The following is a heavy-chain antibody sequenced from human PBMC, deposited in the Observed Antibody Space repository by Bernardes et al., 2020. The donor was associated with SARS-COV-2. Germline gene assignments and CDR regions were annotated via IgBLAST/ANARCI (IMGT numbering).Heavy chain of an antibody. CDR2: ISGRGDNT. J-gene: IGHJ4*02. CDR1: GFTFSDYA. Sequence: GSLRLSCAASGFTFSDYAMSWVRHAPGKGLEWVSAISGRGDNTYYADSVEGRFTISRDNAKNMVYLQMNSLSAEDTAVYYCAKDFIGRSGLLGFWGQGTLVTVST. V-gene: IGHV3-23*01. CDR3: AKDFIGRSGLLGF. D-gene: IGHD6-19*01.